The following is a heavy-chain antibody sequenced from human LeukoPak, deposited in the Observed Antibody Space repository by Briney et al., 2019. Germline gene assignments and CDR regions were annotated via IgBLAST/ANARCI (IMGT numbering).Heavy chain of an antibody. CDR3: ATSYYGSGTYYNWFDP. Sequence: GGSLRLSCAASGFTFSSYGMHWVRQAPGKGLEWVAFIRYDGSNKYYADSVKGRFTISRDNSENTLYLQMNSLRAEDTAVYYCATSYYGSGTYYNWFDPWGQGTLVTVSS. D-gene: IGHD3-10*01. CDR2: IRYDGSNK. V-gene: IGHV3-30*02. J-gene: IGHJ5*02. CDR1: GFTFSSYG.